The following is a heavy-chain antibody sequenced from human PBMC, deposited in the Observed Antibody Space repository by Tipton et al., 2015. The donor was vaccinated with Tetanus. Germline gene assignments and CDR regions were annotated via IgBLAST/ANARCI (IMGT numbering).Heavy chain of an antibody. CDR3: ARADYNFAKKGPFDS. Sequence: TLSLTCTVSGGSIRSDNYYWNWIRQPPGKGLEWLAYISNSGSSNSNYPLKSRITVSQDTSNNQFSLRLTSVTAADTAVYYCARADYNFAKKGPFDSWGQGTQVIVS. J-gene: IGHJ4*02. V-gene: IGHV4-61*01. CDR1: GGSIRSDNYY. D-gene: IGHD3-3*01. CDR2: ISNSGSS.